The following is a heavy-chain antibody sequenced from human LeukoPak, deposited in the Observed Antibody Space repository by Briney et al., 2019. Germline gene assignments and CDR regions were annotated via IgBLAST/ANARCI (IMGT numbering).Heavy chain of an antibody. CDR1: GYTFTSYG. Sequence: ASVKVSCKASGYTFTSYGISWVRQAPGQGCEWMGWISAYNGNTNYAQKLQGRVTMTTDTSTSTAYMELRSLRSDDTAVYYCATRYCSSTSCSLYYFDYWGQGTLVTVSS. CDR3: ATRYCSSTSCSLYYFDY. J-gene: IGHJ4*02. D-gene: IGHD2-2*01. CDR2: ISAYNGNT. V-gene: IGHV1-18*01.